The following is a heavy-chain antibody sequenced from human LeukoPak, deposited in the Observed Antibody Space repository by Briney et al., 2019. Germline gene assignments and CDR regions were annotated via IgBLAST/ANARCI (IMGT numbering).Heavy chain of an antibody. CDR2: IYFIGST. D-gene: IGHD3-9*01. CDR3: ASWDDKRPL. J-gene: IGHJ4*02. V-gene: IGHV4-59*01. CDR1: GDSMSSYY. Sequence: PSETRSLTCTVSGDSMSSYYWSWIRQPPGKGLEWIASIYFIGSTNYNPSLKSRFTMSLDTSKNQFSLKRAAGTPSAPAVYYCASWDDKRPLWGQGILVTVSS.